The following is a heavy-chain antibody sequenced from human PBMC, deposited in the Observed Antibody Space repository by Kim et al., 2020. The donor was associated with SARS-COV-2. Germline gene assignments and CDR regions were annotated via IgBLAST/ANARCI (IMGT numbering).Heavy chain of an antibody. CDR2: ISGSGGST. J-gene: IGHJ4*02. D-gene: IGHD2-2*01. V-gene: IGHV3-23*01. CDR1: GFTFSSYA. Sequence: GGSLRLSCAASGFTFSSYAMSWVRQAPGKGLEWVSAISGSGGSTYYADSVKGRFTISRDNSKNTLYLQMNSLRAEDTAVYYCAKDPDIVVVPAAKAPGVYFDYWGQGTLVTVSS. CDR3: AKDPDIVVVPAAKAPGVYFDY.